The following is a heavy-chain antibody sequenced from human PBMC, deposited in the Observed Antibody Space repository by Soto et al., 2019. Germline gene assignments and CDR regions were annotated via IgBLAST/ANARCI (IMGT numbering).Heavy chain of an antibody. CDR2: INHSRST. V-gene: IGHV4-34*01. Sequence: SETLSLTCAVYGGSFSGYYWSWIRQPPGKGLEWIGEINHSRSTNYNPSLKSRVTISVDTSKNQFSLKLSSVTAADTAVYYCARATYDSSGYYYDAWGQGTLVTVSS. D-gene: IGHD3-22*01. J-gene: IGHJ4*02. CDR1: GGSFSGYY. CDR3: ARATYDSSGYYYDA.